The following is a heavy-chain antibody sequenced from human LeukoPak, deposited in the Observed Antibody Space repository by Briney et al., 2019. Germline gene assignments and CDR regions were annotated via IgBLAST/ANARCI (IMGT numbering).Heavy chain of an antibody. D-gene: IGHD3-22*01. CDR1: GVSINTYF. CDR3: AKVSDRDSSGYYWGFEY. Sequence: SETLSLTCTVSGVSINTYFWSWIRQPPGKGLECIGYIYYSGSTNYNPSLKSRVTISVDTSRNQFSLKLTSVTAADTAVYYCAKVSDRDSSGYYWGFEYWGQGTLVTVSS. J-gene: IGHJ4*02. V-gene: IGHV4-59*08. CDR2: IYYSGST.